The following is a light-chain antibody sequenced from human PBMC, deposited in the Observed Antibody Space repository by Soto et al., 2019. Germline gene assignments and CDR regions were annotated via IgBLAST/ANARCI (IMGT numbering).Light chain of an antibody. V-gene: IGKV1-9*01. CDR3: QQLNSYPL. CDR1: QSISSY. CDR2: AAS. Sequence: DIQLTQTPSFLSAPVGDRVTITFRASQSISSYLAWYQQKPGKAPELLIYAASTLQTGVPSRFSGSGSGTEFTITISSLQPEDSATYYCQQLNSYPLFGGGTKVDIK. J-gene: IGKJ4*01.